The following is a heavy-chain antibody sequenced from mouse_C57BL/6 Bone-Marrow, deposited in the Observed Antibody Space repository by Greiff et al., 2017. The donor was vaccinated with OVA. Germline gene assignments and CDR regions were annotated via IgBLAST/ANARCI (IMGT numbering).Heavy chain of an antibody. CDR1: GFTFSNYW. J-gene: IGHJ4*01. V-gene: IGHV6-3*01. Sequence: EVKVEESGGGLVQPGGSMKLSCVASGFTFSNYWMNWVRQSPEKGLEWVAQIRLKSDNYATHYAESVPGRFTISRDDSKSSVYLQMNNLRAEDTGIYYCTGGYDGSSYVARYWGQGTSVTVSS. CDR3: TGGYDGSSYVARY. D-gene: IGHD1-1*01. CDR2: IRLKSDNYAT.